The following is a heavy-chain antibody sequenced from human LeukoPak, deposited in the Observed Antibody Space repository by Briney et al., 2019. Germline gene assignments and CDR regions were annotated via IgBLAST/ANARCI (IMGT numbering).Heavy chain of an antibody. D-gene: IGHD3-22*01. Sequence: ASVKVSCKASGYTFIAYYMHWVRQAPGQGLEWMGWINPNSGDTKIAQKFQGRVTMTRDTSISTVYMELSSLRSDDTAVYYCARGPHYYDDSSALHYREWGQGTLVTVSS. CDR1: GYTFIAYY. CDR2: INPNSGDT. CDR3: ARGPHYYDDSSALHYRE. V-gene: IGHV1-2*02. J-gene: IGHJ4*02.